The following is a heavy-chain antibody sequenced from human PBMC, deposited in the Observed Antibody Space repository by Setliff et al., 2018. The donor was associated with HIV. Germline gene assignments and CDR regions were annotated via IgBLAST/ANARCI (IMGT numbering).Heavy chain of an antibody. V-gene: IGHV4-34*01. CDR1: GGSFSGYY. D-gene: IGHD3-22*01. Sequence: PSETLSLTCAVYGGSFSGYYWTWIRQPPGKGLEWIGDINHRGDTKYNPSLRSRVIISVDKSKNQFSLKLISLTAADTAVYYCFLFYDDRSGFYWDWGQGTLVTVSS. J-gene: IGHJ4*02. CDR3: FLFYDDRSGFYWD. CDR2: INHRGDT.